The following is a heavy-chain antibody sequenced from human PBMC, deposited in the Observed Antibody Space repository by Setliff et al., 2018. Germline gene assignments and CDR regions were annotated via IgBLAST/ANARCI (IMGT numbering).Heavy chain of an antibody. J-gene: IGHJ5*02. V-gene: IGHV3-23*01. CDR2: ISGSGGST. Sequence: PGGSLRLSCAASGFTFSSYAMSWVRQAPGKGLEWVSAISGSGGSTYYADSVKGRFTISRDNSKNTLYLQMNSLRAEDTAVYYCAKGIAVVPRGNWFDPWGQGTLVTVSS. CDR1: GFTFSSYA. CDR3: AKGIAVVPRGNWFDP. D-gene: IGHD6-19*01.